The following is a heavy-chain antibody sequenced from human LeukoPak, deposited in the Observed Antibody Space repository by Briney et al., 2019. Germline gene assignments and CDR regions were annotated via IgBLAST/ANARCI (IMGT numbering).Heavy chain of an antibody. D-gene: IGHD2-2*01. V-gene: IGHV4-34*01. CDR1: GGSFSGYY. CDR2: INHSGST. J-gene: IGHJ5*02. CDR3: ARVRRYLGGIVVVPASPGWFDP. Sequence: KPSETLSLTCAVYGGSFSGYYWSWIRQPPVKGLEWIGEINHSGSTNYNPSLKSRVTISVDTSKNQFSLKLSSVTAADTAVYYCARVRRYLGGIVVVPASPGWFDPWGQGTLVTVSS.